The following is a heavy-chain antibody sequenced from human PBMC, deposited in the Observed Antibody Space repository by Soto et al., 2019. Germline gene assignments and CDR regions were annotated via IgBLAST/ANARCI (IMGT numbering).Heavy chain of an antibody. J-gene: IGHJ4*02. CDR1: GGTFSSYT. Sequence: QVQLVQSGAEVKKPGSSVKVSCKASGGTFSSYTISWVRQAPGQGLEWMGRIIPILGIANYAQKFQGRVTITADKSTSTAYMELSSLRSEDTAVYYCASISEYSGYDSSFPFDYWGQGTLVTVSS. CDR2: IIPILGIA. CDR3: ASISEYSGYDSSFPFDY. D-gene: IGHD5-12*01. V-gene: IGHV1-69*02.